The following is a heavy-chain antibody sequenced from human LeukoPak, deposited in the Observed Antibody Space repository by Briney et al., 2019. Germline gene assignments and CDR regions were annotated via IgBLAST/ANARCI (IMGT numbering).Heavy chain of an antibody. D-gene: IGHD2-2*01. J-gene: IGHJ4*02. CDR3: ARDGAECSSTSCQPYYFDY. V-gene: IGHV1-69*04. Sequence: ASVKVSCKASGGTLSSYTISWVRQAPGQGLEWMGRIIPILGIANYAQKFQGRVTITADKSTSTAYMELSSLRSEDTAVYYCARDGAECSSTSCQPYYFDYWGQGTLVTVSS. CDR1: GGTLSSYT. CDR2: IIPILGIA.